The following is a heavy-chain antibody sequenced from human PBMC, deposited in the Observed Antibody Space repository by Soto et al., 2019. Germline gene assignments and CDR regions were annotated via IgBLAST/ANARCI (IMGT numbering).Heavy chain of an antibody. CDR3: AGVVWFRGMDV. CDR2: TYYRSKWIH. V-gene: IGHV6-1*01. CDR1: GDSVSISSAA. D-gene: IGHD3-16*01. J-gene: IGHJ6*02. Sequence: WQTLSLTFDSSGDSVSISSAAWNWIRQSPSRGLEWLGRTYYRSKWIHEYTVSMESRITINPDTSKNQFSLHIYSVTPEDTAVYYCAGVVWFRGMDVWGQGTPVTVSS.